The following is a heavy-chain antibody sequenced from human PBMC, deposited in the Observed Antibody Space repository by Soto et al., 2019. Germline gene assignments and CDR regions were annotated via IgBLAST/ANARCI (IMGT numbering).Heavy chain of an antibody. CDR3: ASLATVPHNI. CDR1: GGSFSSSA. D-gene: IGHD1-1*01. J-gene: IGHJ6*02. V-gene: IGHV1-69*15. CDR2: IIPIFGTP. Sequence: QVQLVQSGAEVKKPGSSVKVSCKASGGSFSSSAISWVRQAPGQGLEWMGRIIPIFGTPNYAQKFQGRVTITADESTRTAYMELSSLRSEDTAMYYCASLATVPHNIWGQGTTVTVSS.